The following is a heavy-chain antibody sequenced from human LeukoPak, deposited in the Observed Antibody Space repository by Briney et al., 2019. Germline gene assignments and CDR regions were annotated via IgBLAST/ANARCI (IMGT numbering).Heavy chain of an antibody. CDR1: GGSISSGDYY. Sequence: PSQTLSLTCTVSGGSISSGDYYWRWIRQPPGTGLEWIGYVYYSGSTYYNPSLKSRVTISVDTSKNQFSLKLSSVTAADTAVYYCAREPDAFDIWGQGTMVTVSS. V-gene: IGHV4-30-4*08. CDR2: VYYSGST. CDR3: AREPDAFDI. J-gene: IGHJ3*02.